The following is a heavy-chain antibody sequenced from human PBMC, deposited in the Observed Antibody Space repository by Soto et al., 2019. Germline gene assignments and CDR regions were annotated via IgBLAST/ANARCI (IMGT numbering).Heavy chain of an antibody. CDR3: AKEGAGDSGYDWYYYYYMDV. CDR2: ISYDGSNK. D-gene: IGHD5-12*01. Sequence: GGSLRLSCAASGFTFSSYGMHWVRQAPGKGLEWVAVISYDGSNKYYADSVKGRFTISRDNSKNTLYLQMNSLRAEDTAEYYCAKEGAGDSGYDWYYYYYMDVWGKGTTVTVSS. V-gene: IGHV3-30*18. CDR1: GFTFSSYG. J-gene: IGHJ6*03.